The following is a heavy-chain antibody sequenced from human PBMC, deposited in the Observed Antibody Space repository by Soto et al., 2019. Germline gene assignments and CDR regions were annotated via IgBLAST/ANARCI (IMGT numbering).Heavy chain of an antibody. J-gene: IGHJ5*02. Sequence: SVKVSCKASGDTFTDFYMHWVRRAPRQGLEWMGWVNPNTGVTRASQKFQDRVTMARDTSINTAYKEVSRLTSADTADYHYSTLRSDPSGPGSLVAV. CDR1: GDTFTDFY. V-gene: IGHV1-2*02. CDR3: STLRSDP. CDR2: VNPNTGVT. D-gene: IGHD1-1*01.